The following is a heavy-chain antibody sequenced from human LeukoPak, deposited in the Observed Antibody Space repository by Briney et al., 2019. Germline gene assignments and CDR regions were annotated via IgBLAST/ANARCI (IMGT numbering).Heavy chain of an antibody. CDR1: GYTFTSYG. CDR3: AGYYYDSSGYYSHAFDI. D-gene: IGHD3-22*01. V-gene: IGHV1-18*01. Sequence: ASVKVSCKASGYTFTSYGISWVRQAPGQGLEWMGWISAYNGNTNYAQKLQGIVTMTTDTSTSTAYMELRSLRSDDTAVYYCAGYYYDSSGYYSHAFDIWGQGTMVTVSS. J-gene: IGHJ3*02. CDR2: ISAYNGNT.